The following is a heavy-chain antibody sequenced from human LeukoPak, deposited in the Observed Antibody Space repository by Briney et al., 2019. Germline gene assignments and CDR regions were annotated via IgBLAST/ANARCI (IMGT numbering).Heavy chain of an antibody. CDR1: GGTFSSYA. Sequence: ASVKVSCKASGGTFSSYAISWVRQAPGQGLEWMGRIIPILGIANYAQKFQGRVTITADKSTSTAYMELSSLRSEDTAVYYCARSTTRIYCSGGSCYGHFDYWGQGTLVTVSS. J-gene: IGHJ4*02. CDR2: IIPILGIA. V-gene: IGHV1-69*04. D-gene: IGHD2-15*01. CDR3: ARSTTRIYCSGGSCYGHFDY.